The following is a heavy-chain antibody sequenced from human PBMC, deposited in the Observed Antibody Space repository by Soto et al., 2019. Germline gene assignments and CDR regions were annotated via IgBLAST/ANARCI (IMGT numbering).Heavy chain of an antibody. J-gene: IGHJ5*02. Sequence: QVQLVQSGAEVKKPGASVKVSCKASGYTFTSYYMHWVRQAPGQGLEWMGIINPSGGSTSYAQKFQGRVTMTRDTSTSTVYMELSSLRSEDTVVYYGARVEVGSGSYYLWFDLWGQGTLVTVSS. CDR1: GYTFTSYY. D-gene: IGHD3-10*01. CDR3: ARVEVGSGSYYLWFDL. V-gene: IGHV1-46*03. CDR2: INPSGGST.